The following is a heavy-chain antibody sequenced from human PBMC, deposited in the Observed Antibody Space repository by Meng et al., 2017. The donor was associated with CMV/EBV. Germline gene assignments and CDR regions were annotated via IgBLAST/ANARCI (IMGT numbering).Heavy chain of an antibody. J-gene: IGHJ4*02. CDR1: EFTFSNSA. D-gene: IGHD2-15*01. CDR2: TSYDGSTK. Sequence: LSLTCAASEFTFSNSAIHWVRRAPGKGLEWVAVTSYDGSTKHYADSVKGRFTISRDNSKNTVFLQMNSLRPEDTAVYYCARDLCGDSSCSPFGYWGQGALVTVSS. V-gene: IGHV3-30-3*01. CDR3: ARDLCGDSSCSPFGY.